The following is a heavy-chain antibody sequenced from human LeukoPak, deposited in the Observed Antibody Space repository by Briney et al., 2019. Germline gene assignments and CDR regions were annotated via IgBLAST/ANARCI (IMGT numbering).Heavy chain of an antibody. D-gene: IGHD1-26*01. J-gene: IGHJ6*02. CDR3: ARYAGSGSYSYYYGMDV. CDR2: ISWNSGSI. CDR1: GFTFDDYA. V-gene: IGHV3-9*01. Sequence: GGSLRLSCAASGFTFDDYAMHWVRQAPGKGLEWVSGISWNSGSIGYADSVKGRFTISRDNAKNSLYLQMNSLRAEDTAVYYCARYAGSGSYSYYYGMDVWGQGTTVTVSS.